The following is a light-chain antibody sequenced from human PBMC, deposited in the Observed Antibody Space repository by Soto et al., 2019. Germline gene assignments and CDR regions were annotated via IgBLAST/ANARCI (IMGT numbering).Light chain of an antibody. Sequence: QSVLTQPASVSGSPGQSITISCTGTSSDVGSYNLVSWYQQYPGRAPKLMIYEDSKRPSGVSNRFSGSKSGNTASLTISGLQAEDEADYYCCSYAGSRKLVFGGGTKVTVL. J-gene: IGLJ3*02. CDR1: SSDVGSYNL. CDR2: EDS. CDR3: CSYAGSRKLV. V-gene: IGLV2-23*01.